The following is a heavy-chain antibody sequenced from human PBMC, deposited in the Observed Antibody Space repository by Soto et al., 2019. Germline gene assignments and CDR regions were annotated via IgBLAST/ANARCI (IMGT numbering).Heavy chain of an antibody. CDR3: ARRKERSGPNYFDY. CDR1: GYTFTTYD. D-gene: IGHD6-25*01. V-gene: IGHV1-8*01. CDR2: MNPYTGKA. Sequence: GASVEVSCKASGYTFTTYDINWVRQAPGQGLEWMGWMNPYTGKAGYAQKFQGRVTMTRDNSISTAYMELGSLRSDDTAVYYCARRKERSGPNYFDYWGLGTLVTVSS. J-gene: IGHJ4*02.